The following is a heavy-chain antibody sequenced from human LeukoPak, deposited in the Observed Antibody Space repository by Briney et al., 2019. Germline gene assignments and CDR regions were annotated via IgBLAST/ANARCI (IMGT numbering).Heavy chain of an antibody. CDR2: ISGSGGST. J-gene: IGHJ4*02. CDR3: AKGGKYYYDSSGYSQD. Sequence: GGSLRLSCAASGFTFSSYAMSWVRQAPGKGLEWVLAISGSGGSTYYADSVKGRFTISRDNSKNTLYLQMNSLRAEDTAVYYCAKGGKYYYDSSGYSQDWGQGTLVTVSS. CDR1: GFTFSSYA. V-gene: IGHV3-23*01. D-gene: IGHD3-22*01.